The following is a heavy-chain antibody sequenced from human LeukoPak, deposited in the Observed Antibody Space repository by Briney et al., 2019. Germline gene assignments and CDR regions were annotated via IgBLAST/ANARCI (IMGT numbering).Heavy chain of an antibody. J-gene: IGHJ5*01. D-gene: IGHD2-21*02. CDR3: ARVPYCGRDCYFHS. Sequence: SQTLSLTCTVSGGSISSGDSYWSWIRQPPGKGLEWIGYIYYSGSTYYNPSLKSRVTISVDTSKNQFSLRLSPVTAADTAVYYCARVPYCGRDCYFHSWGQGTLVTVSS. CDR2: IYYSGST. CDR1: GGSISSGDSY. V-gene: IGHV4-30-4*01.